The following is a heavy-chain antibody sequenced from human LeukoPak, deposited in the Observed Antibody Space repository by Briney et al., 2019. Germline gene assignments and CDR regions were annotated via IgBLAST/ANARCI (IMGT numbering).Heavy chain of an antibody. CDR3: ARDHEVSSSSFDY. CDR1: RGSVNSNSYY. Sequence: PSETLSLTCTVSRGSVNSNSYYWGWIRQPPGKGLEWIGTIYYSGNTYYNPSLESRVTISVDTSKNQFSLKLTSVTAADTAVYYCARDHEVSSSSFDYWGQGTLVTVSS. J-gene: IGHJ4*02. V-gene: IGHV4-39*07. CDR2: IYYSGNT. D-gene: IGHD6-6*01.